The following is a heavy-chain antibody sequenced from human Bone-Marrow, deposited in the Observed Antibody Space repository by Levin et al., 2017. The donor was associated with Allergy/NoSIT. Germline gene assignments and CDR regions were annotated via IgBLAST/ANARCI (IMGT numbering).Heavy chain of an antibody. Sequence: PGESLKISCAASGFTFSSYAMSWVRQAPGKGLEWVSAISGSGGSTYYADSVKGRFTISRDNSKNTLYLQMNSLRAEDTAVYYCAKDQGTVTRYYFDYWGQGTLVTVSS. CDR3: AKDQGTVTRYYFDY. CDR1: GFTFSSYA. D-gene: IGHD4-17*01. V-gene: IGHV3-23*01. J-gene: IGHJ4*02. CDR2: ISGSGGST.